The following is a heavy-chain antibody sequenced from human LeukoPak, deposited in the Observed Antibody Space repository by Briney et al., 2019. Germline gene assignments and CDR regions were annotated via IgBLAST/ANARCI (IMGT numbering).Heavy chain of an antibody. J-gene: IGHJ4*02. Sequence: GGSLRLSCAASGFTFSDYYVSWIRQAPGKGLEWVSYISSSSSYTNYADSVKGRFTISRDNAKNSLYLQMNSLRAEDTAVYYCARVSSWSAFDYWGQGTLVTVSS. V-gene: IGHV3-11*05. CDR3: ARVSSWSAFDY. CDR1: GFTFSDYY. D-gene: IGHD6-13*01. CDR2: ISSSSSYT.